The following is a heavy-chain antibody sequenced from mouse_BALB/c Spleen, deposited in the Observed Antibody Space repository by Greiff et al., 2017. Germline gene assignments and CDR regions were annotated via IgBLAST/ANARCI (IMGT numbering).Heavy chain of an antibody. CDR2: ISSGGST. CDR1: GFTFSSYA. V-gene: IGHV5-6-5*01. J-gene: IGHJ2*01. D-gene: IGHD2-10*02. Sequence: EVMLVESGGGLVKPGGSLTLSCAASGFTFSSYAMSWVRQTPEKRLEWVGSISSGGSTYYSDSVKGRFTISRDNARNILYLQMRSLRSEDTAMYYCARGKYGNYDQYYFDYWGQGTTLTVSA. CDR3: ARGKYGNYDQYYFDY.